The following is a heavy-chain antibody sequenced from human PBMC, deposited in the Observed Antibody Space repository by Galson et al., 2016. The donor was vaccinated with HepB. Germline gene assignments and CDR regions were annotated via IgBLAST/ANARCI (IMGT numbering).Heavy chain of an antibody. D-gene: IGHD5-24*01. CDR2: MNTINGRT. Sequence: SVKVSCKASGYPFSSFDINWVRQATGQGLEWMGWMNTINGRTGYAQKFQGRVTMTRDTSITTAYMELTNLTLEDTAIYYRARVAGRVVEIDNWGQGTLVSVSS. J-gene: IGHJ4*02. CDR1: GYPFSSFD. CDR3: ARVAGRVVEIDN. V-gene: IGHV1-8*01.